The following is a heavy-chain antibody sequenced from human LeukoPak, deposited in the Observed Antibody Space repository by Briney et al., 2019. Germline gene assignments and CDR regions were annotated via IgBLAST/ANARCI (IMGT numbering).Heavy chain of an antibody. CDR2: ISSSSNYI. D-gene: IGHD5-24*01. CDR3: ACNRWLQSPFDY. V-gene: IGHV3-21*01. Sequence: GGTLRLSCAASGFTFSSYSMNWVRQAPGKGLEWVSSISSSSNYIYYADSVKGRFTISRDNAKNSLYLQMNSLRAEDTAVYYCACNRWLQSPFDYWGQGTLVTVSS. CDR1: GFTFSSYS. J-gene: IGHJ4*02.